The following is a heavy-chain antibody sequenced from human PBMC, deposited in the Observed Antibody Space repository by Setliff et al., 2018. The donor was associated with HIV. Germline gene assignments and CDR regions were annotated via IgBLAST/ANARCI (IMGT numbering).Heavy chain of an antibody. V-gene: IGHV4-34*11. CDR2: MYSGGNT. J-gene: IGHJ6*03. CDR3: ARGVPLLPPHYYYMDM. Sequence: KTSETLSLTCAVYGGSLTGYFWTWIRQSPGKGLEWIGYMYSGGNTYYKPSLKSRVTMSVDSSKNQFSLSLTSVTAADTAVYYCARGVPLLPPHYYYMDMWGKGTTVTVSS. CDR1: GGSLTGYF. D-gene: IGHD2-21*02.